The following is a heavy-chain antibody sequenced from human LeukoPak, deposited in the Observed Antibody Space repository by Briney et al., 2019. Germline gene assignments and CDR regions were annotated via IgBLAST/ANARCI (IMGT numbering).Heavy chain of an antibody. J-gene: IGHJ4*02. Sequence: PGGSLRLSCAASGFTFDDYAMHWVRQAPGKGLEWVSGISWNSGSIGYADSVKGRFTISRDNAKNTLYLQMNSLRAEDTAVYYCAKDRKASSGYYYDSSGYEFDYWGQGTLVTVSS. D-gene: IGHD3-22*01. V-gene: IGHV3-9*01. CDR1: GFTFDDYA. CDR3: AKDRKASSGYYYDSSGYEFDY. CDR2: ISWNSGSI.